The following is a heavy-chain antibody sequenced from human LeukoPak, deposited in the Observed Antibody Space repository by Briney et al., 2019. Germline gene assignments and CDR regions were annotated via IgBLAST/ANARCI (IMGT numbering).Heavy chain of an antibody. CDR2: ISGDGGST. J-gene: IGHJ4*02. CDR1: GFTFDDYA. CDR3: AKDIGASGDFWSGPPPGYFDY. Sequence: GGSLRLSCAASGFTFDDYAMHWVRQAPGKGLEWVSLISGDGGSTYYADSVKGRFTISRDNSKNSLYLQMNSLRTEGTALYYCAKDIGASGDFWSGPPPGYFDYWGQGTLVTVSS. D-gene: IGHD3-3*01. V-gene: IGHV3-43*02.